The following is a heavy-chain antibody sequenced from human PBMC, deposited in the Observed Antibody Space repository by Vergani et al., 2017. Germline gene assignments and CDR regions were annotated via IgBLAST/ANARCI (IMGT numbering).Heavy chain of an antibody. CDR3: ARELYDSSGYYYPLYYYYGMDV. J-gene: IGHJ6*02. Sequence: VQLVESGAEVKKPGASVKVSCKASGYTFTSYYMHWVRQAPGQGLEWMGIINPSGGSTSYAQKFQGRVTMTRDTSTSTVYMELSSLRSEDTAVYYCARELYDSSGYYYPLYYYYGMDVWGQGTTVTVSS. CDR2: INPSGGST. CDR1: GYTFTSYY. V-gene: IGHV1-46*01. D-gene: IGHD3-22*01.